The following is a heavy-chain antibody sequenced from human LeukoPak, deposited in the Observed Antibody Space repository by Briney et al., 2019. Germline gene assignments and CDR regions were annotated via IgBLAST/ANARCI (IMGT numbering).Heavy chain of an antibody. CDR3: VRDRYWVAGTGWFHA. CDR2: ISAHNGNT. J-gene: IGHJ5*02. V-gene: IGHV1-18*01. Sequence: GASVKVSCKASGYIFSNYGISWVRQAPGQGLEWRGWISAHNGNTNYAQKFQGRVSMTTDTSTTTAHMELRTLRSDDTAVYYCVRDRYWVAGTGWFHAWGQGILVTVSS. CDR1: GYIFSNYG. D-gene: IGHD6-13*01.